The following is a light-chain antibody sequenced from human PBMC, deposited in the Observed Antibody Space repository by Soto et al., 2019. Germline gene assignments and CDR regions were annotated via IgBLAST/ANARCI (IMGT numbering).Light chain of an antibody. CDR3: ATWDDSPNVFYV. J-gene: IGLJ1*01. V-gene: IGLV1-44*01. CDR1: NSNIGSNN. CDR2: DDN. Sequence: QAVVTQPPSASGTPGQRVTISCSGSNSNIGSNNVNWYQQLPGMAPKLLIFDDNQRPSGVPDRFSGSKSGTSASLAISGLQSEDEADYYCATWDDSPNVFYVFGAGTKLTVL.